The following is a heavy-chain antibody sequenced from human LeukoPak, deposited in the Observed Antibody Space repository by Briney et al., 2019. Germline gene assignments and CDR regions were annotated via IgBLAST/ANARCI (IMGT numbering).Heavy chain of an antibody. CDR1: GFTFSTYA. D-gene: IGHD6-13*01. CDR3: AKGKASSWLDWFDP. Sequence: GGSLRLSCAASGFTFSTYAMTWVRQAPGRGLEWVSATSGGGGSTYYADSVKGRFTMSRDNSKNTVYLQINSLRAEDTAVYFCAKGKASSWLDWFDPWGQGTLVTVSS. J-gene: IGHJ5*02. CDR2: TSGGGGST. V-gene: IGHV3-23*01.